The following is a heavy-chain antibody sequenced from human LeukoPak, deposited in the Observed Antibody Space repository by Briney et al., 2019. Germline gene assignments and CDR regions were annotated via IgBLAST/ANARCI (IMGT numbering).Heavy chain of an antibody. J-gene: IGHJ4*02. Sequence: SETLSLTCAVYGGSFSGYYWSWIRQPPGKGLEWIGEINHSGSTNYNPSLKSRVTISVDTSKNQFSLKLSSVTAAGTAVYYCARVRVVVPAAKSQYFDYWGQGTMVTVSS. CDR2: INHSGST. D-gene: IGHD2-2*01. CDR1: GGSFSGYY. CDR3: ARVRVVVPAAKSQYFDY. V-gene: IGHV4-34*01.